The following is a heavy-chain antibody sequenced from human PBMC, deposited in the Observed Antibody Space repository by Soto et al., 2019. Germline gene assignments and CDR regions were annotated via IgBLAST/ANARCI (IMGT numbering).Heavy chain of an antibody. J-gene: IGHJ4*02. CDR3: ATGGASSSWGSLYYFDY. V-gene: IGHV4-34*01. CDR2: INHSGST. CDR1: GGSFSGYY. Sequence: SETLSLTCAVYGGSFSGYYWSWIRQPPGKGLEWIGEINHSGSTNYNPSLKSRVTISVDTSKNQFSLKLSSVTAADTAVYYCATGGASSSWGSLYYFDYWGQGTLVT. D-gene: IGHD6-13*01.